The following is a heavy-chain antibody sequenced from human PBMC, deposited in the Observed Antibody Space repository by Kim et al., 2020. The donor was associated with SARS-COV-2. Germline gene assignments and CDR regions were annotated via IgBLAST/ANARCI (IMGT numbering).Heavy chain of an antibody. Sequence: SETLSLTCTVSGGSISNYYWSWIRQPPGKGLEWIGYISYSGNTNYNPSLESRVTISVDTSKNQFSLKLSSVTAADTAVYYCARTIPVPGKYYYGPESYFYYFDHWGQGTLVTVSS. CDR2: ISYSGNT. CDR1: GGSISNYY. D-gene: IGHD3-10*01. J-gene: IGHJ4*02. CDR3: ARTIPVPGKYYYGPESYFYYFDH. V-gene: IGHV4-59*01.